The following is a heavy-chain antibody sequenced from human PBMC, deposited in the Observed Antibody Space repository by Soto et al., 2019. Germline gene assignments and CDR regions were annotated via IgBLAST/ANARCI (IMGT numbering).Heavy chain of an antibody. Sequence: SETLSLTCTVSGGSISSGCYYWSWIRQHPGKGLEWIGEVYRTGSTNYNPSLESRLTISVDKSKNQFSLKLTSVTAADTAVYYCARARATIAAAAIFDCWGQGTLVTAPQ. V-gene: IGHV4-31*03. CDR1: GGSISSGCYY. CDR3: ARARATIAAAAIFDC. J-gene: IGHJ4*02. CDR2: VYRTGST. D-gene: IGHD6-13*01.